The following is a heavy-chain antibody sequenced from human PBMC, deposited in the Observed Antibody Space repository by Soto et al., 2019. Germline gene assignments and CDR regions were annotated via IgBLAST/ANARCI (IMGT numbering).Heavy chain of an antibody. J-gene: IGHJ4*02. CDR1: GYTFTSYG. CDR3: ARVVTGYDNDAYFDY. Sequence: GASVKVSCKASGYTFTSYGISWVRQAPGQGLEWMGWISAYNGNTNYAQKLQGRVTMTTDTSTSTAYMELRSLRSDDTAVYYCARVVTGYDNDAYFDYWGQGTLVTVSS. V-gene: IGHV1-18*01. D-gene: IGHD2-21*02. CDR2: ISAYNGNT.